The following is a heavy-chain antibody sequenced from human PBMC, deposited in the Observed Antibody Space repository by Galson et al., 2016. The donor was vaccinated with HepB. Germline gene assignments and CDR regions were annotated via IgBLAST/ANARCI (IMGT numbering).Heavy chain of an antibody. CDR2: IIPILGRP. J-gene: IGHJ3*02. D-gene: IGHD2-21*01. CDR3: ATLVTGGDLGDAFDM. V-gene: IGHV1-69*11. Sequence: SVKVSCKASGVTFSSSAISWVRQAPGQGLEWMGMIIPILGRPDYAQRFQGRVTITADESANTAYMDLSSLKSDDTTVYYRATLVTGGDLGDAFDMWGQGTMVTVSS. CDR1: GVTFSSSA.